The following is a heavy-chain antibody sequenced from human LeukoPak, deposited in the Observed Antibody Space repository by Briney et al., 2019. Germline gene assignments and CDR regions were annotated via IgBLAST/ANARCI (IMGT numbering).Heavy chain of an antibody. Sequence: SETLSLTCTVSGGSISSGDYYWRWLRQPPGTGLEWIGYIYYSGSTYYNPSLKSRVTISVDTSKNQFSLKLGSVTAADTAVYYCARGVYGSGIDNWFDPWGQGTLVTVSS. CDR2: IYYSGST. D-gene: IGHD3-10*01. CDR1: GGSISSGDYY. V-gene: IGHV4-30-4*08. CDR3: ARGVYGSGIDNWFDP. J-gene: IGHJ5*02.